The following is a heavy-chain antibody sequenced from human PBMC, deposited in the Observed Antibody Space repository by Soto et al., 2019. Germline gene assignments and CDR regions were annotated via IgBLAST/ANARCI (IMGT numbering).Heavy chain of an antibody. CDR2: ISSSSSYI. V-gene: IGHV3-21*01. CDR3: ARPGHYYYYYMDV. Sequence: EVQLVESGGGLVKPGGSLRLSCAASGFNFSSYSMNWVRQAPGKGLEWVSSISSSSSYIYYADSVKGRFTISRDNAKNSLYLQMNSLRAEDTAVYYCARPGHYYYYYMDVWGKGTTVTVSS. CDR1: GFNFSSYS. J-gene: IGHJ6*03.